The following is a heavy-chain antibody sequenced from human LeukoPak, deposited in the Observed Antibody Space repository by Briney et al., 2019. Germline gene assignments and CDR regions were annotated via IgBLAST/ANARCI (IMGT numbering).Heavy chain of an antibody. CDR1: GFTFSRHS. V-gene: IGHV3-21*03. CDR2: ISSGSSYL. CDR3: SRGGAGRTADDTFDL. J-gene: IGHJ3*01. Sequence: NPGGSLTLSCAASGFTFSRHSINWVRQAPGEGLEWVSSISSGSSYLFYADSLKGRFTISRDNAKNSLYLQMNSLRAEDAAVYYCSRGGAGRTADDTFDLWGQGTMVTVSS. D-gene: IGHD1-1*01.